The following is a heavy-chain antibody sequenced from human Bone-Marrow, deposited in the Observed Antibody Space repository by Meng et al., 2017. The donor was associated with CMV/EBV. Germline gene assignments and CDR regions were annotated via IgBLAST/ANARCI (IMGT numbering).Heavy chain of an antibody. CDR1: GYTFTGYY. CDR3: ARDRHTMVRGVNNWFDP. CDR2: INPNSGGT. D-gene: IGHD3-10*01. Sequence: ASVKVSCKASGYTFTGYYMHWVRQAPGQGLEWMGWINPNSGGTNYAQKFQGRVTTTRDTSISTAYMELSRLRSDDTAVYYCARDRHTMVRGVNNWFDPWGQGTLVTVSS. V-gene: IGHV1-2*02. J-gene: IGHJ5*02.